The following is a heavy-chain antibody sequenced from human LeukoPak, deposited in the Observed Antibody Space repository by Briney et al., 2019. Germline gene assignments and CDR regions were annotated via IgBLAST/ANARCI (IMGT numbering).Heavy chain of an antibody. CDR1: GYTLTELS. J-gene: IGHJ4*02. V-gene: IGHV1-24*01. D-gene: IGHD6-13*01. CDR2: FDPEDGET. Sequence: ASVKVSCKVSGYTLTELSMHWVRQAPGKGLEWMGGFDPEDGETIYAQKFQGRVTMTEDTSTDTAYMELSSLRSEDTAVYYCATPPGGSSWYSFGYWGQGTLVTVSS. CDR3: ATPPGGSSWYSFGY.